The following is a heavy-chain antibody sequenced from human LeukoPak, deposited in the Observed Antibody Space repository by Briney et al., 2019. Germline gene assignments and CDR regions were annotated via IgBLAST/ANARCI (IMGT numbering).Heavy chain of an antibody. J-gene: IGHJ6*03. V-gene: IGHV5-51*01. Sequence: PGESLRISCRGSGYRFSSQWIGWVRQIPGKGLEWMGIVFPGDSDARYSPSLKGQVTMSVDESISTTFLQWSSLKASDSGIYYCARQRGCDGTMCYSFMDVWGKGTPVTVSS. D-gene: IGHD2-21*01. CDR1: GYRFSSQW. CDR2: VFPGDSDA. CDR3: ARQRGCDGTMCYSFMDV.